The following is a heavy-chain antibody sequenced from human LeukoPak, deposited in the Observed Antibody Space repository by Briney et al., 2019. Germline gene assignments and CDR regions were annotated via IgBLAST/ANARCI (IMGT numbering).Heavy chain of an antibody. CDR3: AKRPSDYGDYVDY. CDR2: ISDDGRSK. D-gene: IGHD4-17*01. CDR1: GFSG. Sequence: PGGSLRLSCAASGFSGMHWVRQAPGKGLEWVGVISDDGRSKDYADSVKGRFTISRDNSKDTLYLQMNSLRDEDTAVYYCAKRPSDYGDYVDYWGQGTLVTVSS. V-gene: IGHV3-30*18. J-gene: IGHJ4*02.